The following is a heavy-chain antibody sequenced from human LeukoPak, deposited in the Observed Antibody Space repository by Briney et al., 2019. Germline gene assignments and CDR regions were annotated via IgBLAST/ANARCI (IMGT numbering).Heavy chain of an antibody. Sequence: PSETLSLTSTVSGDSISSYYWSWIRQPPGKGLEWIGYIYHSGSTNYNPSLKSRVTISVDTSKSQFSLKLSSVTAADTAVYYCATGYSSTWYYFDYWGQGTLVTVSS. D-gene: IGHD6-13*01. CDR3: ATGYSSTWYYFDY. CDR2: IYHSGST. J-gene: IGHJ4*02. CDR1: GDSISSYY. V-gene: IGHV4-59*01.